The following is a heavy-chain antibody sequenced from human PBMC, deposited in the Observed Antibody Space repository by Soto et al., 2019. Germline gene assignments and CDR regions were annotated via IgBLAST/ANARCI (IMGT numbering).Heavy chain of an antibody. CDR3: VGGQYYFDY. Sequence: QVQLVESGGGMVQPGGSLRLSCAASGFPFIAYGMHWVREGPGKGLEWVAVISYDGSNKFYADSVKGRFTISRDNSRNTLYLQMNSLRPEDTALYYCVGGQYYFDYRGQGTLVIVSS. CDR1: GFPFIAYG. CDR2: ISYDGSNK. D-gene: IGHD3-10*01. V-gene: IGHV3-30*03. J-gene: IGHJ4*02.